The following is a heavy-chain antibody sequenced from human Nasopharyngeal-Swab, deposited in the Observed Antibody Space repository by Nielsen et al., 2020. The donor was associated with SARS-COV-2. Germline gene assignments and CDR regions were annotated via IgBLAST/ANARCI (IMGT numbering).Heavy chain of an antibody. V-gene: IGHV4-30-2*01. Sequence: SETLSPTCAVSGGSISSGGYSWSWIRQPPGKGLEWIGYIYHSGSTYYNPSLKSRVTISVDRSKNQFSLKLSSVTAADTAVYYCARGTTFQDAFDIWGQGTMVTVSS. J-gene: IGHJ3*02. CDR1: GGSISSGGYS. CDR3: ARGTTFQDAFDI. D-gene: IGHD1/OR15-1a*01. CDR2: IYHSGST.